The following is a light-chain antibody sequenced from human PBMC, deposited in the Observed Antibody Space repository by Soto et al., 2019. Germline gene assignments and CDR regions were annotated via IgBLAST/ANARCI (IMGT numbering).Light chain of an antibody. CDR3: LSYAGSNTYV. CDR2: EVS. J-gene: IGLJ1*01. CDR1: SSDVGGYNY. Sequence: QSALTQPPSASGSPGQSVTISCTGTSSDVGGYNYVSWYQQHPGKAPKLMIYEVSKRPSGVPDRFSGSKSGNTAPLTVSGLQAEDEADYYCLSYAGSNTYVFGTGTKVTVL. V-gene: IGLV2-8*01.